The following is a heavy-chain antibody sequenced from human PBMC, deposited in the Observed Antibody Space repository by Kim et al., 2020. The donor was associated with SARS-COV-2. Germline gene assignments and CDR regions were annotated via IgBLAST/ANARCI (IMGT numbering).Heavy chain of an antibody. CDR1: GGSFSGYY. Sequence: SETLSLTCAVYGGSFSGYYWSWIRQPPGKGLEWIGEINHSGSTNYNPSLKSRVTISVDTSKNQFSLKLSSVTAADTAVYYCARVAGFYYGSGSYYQRRDAFDIWGQGTMVTVSS. V-gene: IGHV4-34*01. CDR3: ARVAGFYYGSGSYYQRRDAFDI. D-gene: IGHD3-10*01. CDR2: INHSGST. J-gene: IGHJ3*02.